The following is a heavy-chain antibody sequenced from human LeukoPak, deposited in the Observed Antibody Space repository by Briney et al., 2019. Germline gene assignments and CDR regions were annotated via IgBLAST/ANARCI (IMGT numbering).Heavy chain of an antibody. J-gene: IGHJ4*02. Sequence: GGSLILSCVASGLTFSNYWMHWVRQAPGKGLVWVSRIKTDGISTSYADSVKGRFTISRDNAKNTLYLQMNSLRAEDTAVYYCARAGRVDTGFDYWGQGTLVAVSS. CDR3: ARAGRVDTGFDY. V-gene: IGHV3-74*01. CDR1: GLTFSNYW. D-gene: IGHD5-18*01. CDR2: IKTDGIST.